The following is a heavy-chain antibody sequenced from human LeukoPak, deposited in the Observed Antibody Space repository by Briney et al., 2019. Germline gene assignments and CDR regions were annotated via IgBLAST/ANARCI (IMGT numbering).Heavy chain of an antibody. Sequence: ASVKVSCKASGYTFTSYYMHWVRQAPGQGLEWMGIINPSGGSTSYAQKFQGRVIITRDTSASTAYMELSSLRSEDTAVYYCARVLRGYSYGSFEYFQHWGQGTLVTVSS. J-gene: IGHJ1*01. V-gene: IGHV1-46*01. D-gene: IGHD5-18*01. CDR3: ARVLRGYSYGSFEYFQH. CDR2: INPSGGST. CDR1: GYTFTSYY.